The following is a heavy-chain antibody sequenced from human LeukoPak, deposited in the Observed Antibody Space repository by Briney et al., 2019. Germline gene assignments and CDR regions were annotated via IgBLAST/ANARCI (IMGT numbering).Heavy chain of an antibody. CDR1: GYTFTGYY. CDR2: INPNSGGT. J-gene: IGHJ4*02. D-gene: IGHD4-17*01. Sequence: SVKVSCKASGYTFTGYYMHWVRRAPGQGLEWMGWINPNSGGTNYAQKFQGRVAMTRDTSISTAYKELSRLRSDDTAVYYCARLTTGLFWGQGTLVTVSS. CDR3: ARLTTGLF. V-gene: IGHV1-2*02.